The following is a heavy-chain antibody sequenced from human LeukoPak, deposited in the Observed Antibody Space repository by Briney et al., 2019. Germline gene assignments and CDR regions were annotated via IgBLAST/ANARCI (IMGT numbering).Heavy chain of an antibody. CDR3: ARDFPHPYSSGWYHYFDY. Sequence: PLETLSLTCTLPVGSISGFYWRWIRQRPGKGLEWSWYIYHSGSTNYNPSLKSRVTISVDTSKNQFSLKLSSVTAADTAVYYCARDFPHPYSSGWYHYFDYWGQGTLVTVSS. D-gene: IGHD6-19*01. CDR2: IYHSGST. V-gene: IGHV4-59*01. CDR1: VGSISGFY. J-gene: IGHJ4*02.